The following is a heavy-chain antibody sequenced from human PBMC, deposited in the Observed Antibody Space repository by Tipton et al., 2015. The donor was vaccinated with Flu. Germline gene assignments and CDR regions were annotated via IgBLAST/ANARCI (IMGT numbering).Heavy chain of an antibody. J-gene: IGHJ6*02. CDR1: GFPFSEFW. CDR2: INQDGSEE. V-gene: IGHV3-7*01. CDR3: ARGGTSVYNYYGMDV. Sequence: QLVQSGGTLVQPGGSLRLSCAASGFPFSEFWMHWVRQAPGKGLEWVAHINQDGSEESYVESVKGRFTISRDNARNSLYLQMNSLRAEDTAVYYCARGGTSVYNYYGMDVWGQGTTVTVS. D-gene: IGHD6-25*01.